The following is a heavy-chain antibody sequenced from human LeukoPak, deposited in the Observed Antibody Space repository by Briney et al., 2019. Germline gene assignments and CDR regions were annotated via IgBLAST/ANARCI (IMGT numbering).Heavy chain of an antibody. CDR3: ARARYYHDSSGYYPYYFDY. V-gene: IGHV4-59*01. CDR2: IYYSGST. CDR1: GGSISSYY. J-gene: IGHJ4*02. D-gene: IGHD3-22*01. Sequence: SETLSLTCTVSGGSISSYYWSWIRQPPGKGLEWLGYIYYSGSTNYNPSLKSRVTISVDTSKNQFSLKLSSVTAADTAVYYCARARYYHDSSGYYPYYFDYWGQGTLVTVSS.